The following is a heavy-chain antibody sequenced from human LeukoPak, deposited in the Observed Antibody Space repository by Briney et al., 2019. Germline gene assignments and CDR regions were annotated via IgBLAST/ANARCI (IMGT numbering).Heavy chain of an antibody. J-gene: IGHJ4*02. CDR2: IYTSGST. Sequence: PSETLSLTCTVTGGSLSSYYWSWIRQPAGKGLEWIGRIYTSGSTNYNPSLKSRVTMSVDTSKNQFSLKLSSVTAADTAVYYCARSDMVRGVISFDYWGQGTLVTVSS. CDR1: GGSLSSYY. V-gene: IGHV4-4*07. D-gene: IGHD3-10*01. CDR3: ARSDMVRGVISFDY.